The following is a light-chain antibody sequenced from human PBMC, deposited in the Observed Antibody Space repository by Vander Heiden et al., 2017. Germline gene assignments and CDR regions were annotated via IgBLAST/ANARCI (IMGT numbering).Light chain of an antibody. V-gene: IGKV1-39*01. Sequence: DIKMTQSPSSLSASVGDRVTITCRASQSISSYLNWYQQKPGKAPKLLIYAASSLQSGVPSRFSGSGSGTDFTLTISRLQPEDFATYYCQQRDSTPKTFGQGTKVEIK. J-gene: IGKJ1*01. CDR1: QSISSY. CDR2: AAS. CDR3: QQRDSTPKT.